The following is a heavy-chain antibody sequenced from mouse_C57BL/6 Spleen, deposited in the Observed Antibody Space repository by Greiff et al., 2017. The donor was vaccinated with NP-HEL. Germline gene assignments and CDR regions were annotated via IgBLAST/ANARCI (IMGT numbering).Heavy chain of an antibody. D-gene: IGHD2-3*01. CDR2: ISYDGSN. J-gene: IGHJ4*01. Sequence: EVKLMESGPGLVKPSQSLSLTCSVTGYSITSGYYWNWIRQFPGNKLEWMGYISYDGSNNYNPSLKNRSSITRDTSKNQFFLKLNSVTTEDTATYYCARDDGSPYYYAMDYWGQGTSVTVSS. V-gene: IGHV3-6*01. CDR3: ARDDGSPYYYAMDY. CDR1: GYSITSGYY.